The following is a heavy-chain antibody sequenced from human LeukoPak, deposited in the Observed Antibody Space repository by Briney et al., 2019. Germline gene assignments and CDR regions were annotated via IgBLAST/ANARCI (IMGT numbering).Heavy chain of an antibody. Sequence: GALRLSCADSGFCFSSYWMSWGRPAPGKGLEWVANINPDGSNMLYVDSVKGRFTISRDNVKNSLYLQMNTLRAEDTAVYFCVSGFLHWHYWGQGTLVTVSS. D-gene: IGHD3/OR15-3a*01. J-gene: IGHJ4*02. CDR3: VSGFLHWHY. CDR1: GFCFSSYW. CDR2: INPDGSNM. V-gene: IGHV3-7*01.